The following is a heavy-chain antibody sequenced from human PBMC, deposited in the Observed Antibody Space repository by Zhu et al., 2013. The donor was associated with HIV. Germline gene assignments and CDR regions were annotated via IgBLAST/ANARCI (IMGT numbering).Heavy chain of an antibody. Sequence: QVSLVQSGAEVKMPGASVKVSCKAFGYTFTDHYLHWVRQAPGQGLEWMGWINTNNGDTKYHQNFQGRVTMSRDTSISTVYMELSSLRSGDTAVYYCTTLGYSFDVDGSLQTSNVDVW. CDR2: INTNNGDT. J-gene: IGHJ3*01. V-gene: IGHV1-2*02. CDR3: TTLGYSFDVDGSLQTSNVDV. D-gene: IGHD3-10*01. CDR1: GYTFTDHY.